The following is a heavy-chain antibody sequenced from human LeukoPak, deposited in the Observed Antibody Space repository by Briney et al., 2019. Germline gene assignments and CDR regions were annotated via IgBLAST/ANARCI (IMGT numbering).Heavy chain of an antibody. Sequence: PPEGSLRLSCAASGFTFSDYDMHWVRQATGKGLEWVSAIGTAGDTYYTGSVKGRFTISRENAKNSLYLQMNSLRAGDTAVYYCVRVAKERVGGVYCFDYWGQGTPVTVSS. CDR1: GFTFSDYD. CDR2: IGTAGDT. J-gene: IGHJ4*02. D-gene: IGHD1-1*01. V-gene: IGHV3-13*01. CDR3: VRVAKERVGGVYCFDY.